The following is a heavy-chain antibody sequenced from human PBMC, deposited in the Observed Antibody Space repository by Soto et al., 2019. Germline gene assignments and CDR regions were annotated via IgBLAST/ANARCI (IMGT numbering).Heavy chain of an antibody. CDR1: GFSLSTSGVG. CDR3: AHNSGYYDFWSGYSLYFDY. CDR2: IYWDDDK. D-gene: IGHD3-3*01. J-gene: IGHJ4*02. V-gene: IGHV2-5*02. Sequence: QITLKESGPTLVKPTQTLTLTCTFSGFSLSTSGVGVGWIRQPPGKALEWLALIYWDDDKRYSPSLKSRLTTTKDTSKNQVVLTITNMDPVDTATYYCAHNSGYYDFWSGYSLYFDYWGQGTLVTVSS.